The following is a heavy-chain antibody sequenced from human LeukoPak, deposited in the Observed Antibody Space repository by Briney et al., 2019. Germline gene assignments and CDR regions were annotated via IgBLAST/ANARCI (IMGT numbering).Heavy chain of an antibody. Sequence: GRSLRLSCAASGFTFSSYGMHWVRQAPGKGLEWVAVIWYDGSNKYYADSVKGRFTISRDNSKNTLYLQMNSLRAEDTAVYYCAREDIVVVPAATPYYYYYGMTSGAKGPRSPSP. V-gene: IGHV3-33*01. D-gene: IGHD2-2*01. J-gene: IGHJ6*02. CDR1: GFTFSSYG. CDR3: AREDIVVVPAATPYYYYYGMTS. CDR2: IWYDGSNK.